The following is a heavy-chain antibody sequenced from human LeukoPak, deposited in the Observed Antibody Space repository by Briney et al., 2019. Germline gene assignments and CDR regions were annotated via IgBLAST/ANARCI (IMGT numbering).Heavy chain of an antibody. CDR3: ARGSDTRGYYYPNY. CDR1: GFTFSSYS. V-gene: IGHV3-64*01. CDR2: ISSNGDNT. D-gene: IGHD3-22*01. Sequence: GGSLRLSCAASGFTFSSYSMHWVRQAPGKGLEYVSAISSNGDNTYYANSVKGRFTISRDNSKNTLFLQMASLRGEDTALYYCARGSDTRGYYYPNYWGQGTLVTVSS. J-gene: IGHJ4*02.